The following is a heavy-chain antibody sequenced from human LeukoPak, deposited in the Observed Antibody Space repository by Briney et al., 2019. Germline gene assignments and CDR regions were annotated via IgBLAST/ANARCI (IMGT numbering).Heavy chain of an antibody. CDR3: AKPFIVGATGYYYYYMDV. CDR1: GFTFSRYD. J-gene: IGHJ6*03. V-gene: IGHV3-23*01. CDR2: ISGSGGTT. Sequence: GGSLRLSRAASGFTFSRYDMSWVRQAPGKGLEWVSAISGSGGTTHYADSVKGRFTISRDNSKNTLYLQMNSLRAEDTAVYYCAKPFIVGATGYYYYYMDVWGKGTTVTVSS. D-gene: IGHD1-26*01.